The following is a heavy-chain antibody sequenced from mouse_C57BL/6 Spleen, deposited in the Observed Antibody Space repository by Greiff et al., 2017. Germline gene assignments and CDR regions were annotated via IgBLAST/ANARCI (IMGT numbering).Heavy chain of an antibody. D-gene: IGHD3-2*02. CDR2: IWRGGST. Sequence: VMLVESGPGLVQPSQSLSITCTVSGFSFTSYGVHWVRQSPGKGLEWLGVIWRGGSTDYNAAFMSRLSITKDNSKSQVFFKMNSLQADDTAIYYCAKDQAGTGAYYFDYWGQGTTLTVSS. CDR1: GFSFTSYG. J-gene: IGHJ2*01. V-gene: IGHV2-5*01. CDR3: AKDQAGTGAYYFDY.